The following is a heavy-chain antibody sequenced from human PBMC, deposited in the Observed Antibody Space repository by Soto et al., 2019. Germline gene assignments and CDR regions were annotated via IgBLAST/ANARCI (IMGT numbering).Heavy chain of an antibody. J-gene: IGHJ6*02. CDR1: GFTFNYYW. CDR3: ARDRERVIVNGGIALGAMEV. D-gene: IGHD2-21*01. CDR2: VKPDGSAT. Sequence: GGSLRLSCAASGFTFNYYWMTWVRQAPGKGLEWVANVKPDGSATFYADSLKGRFTISRDNAKNSVSLQMDSLRADDTAVYYCARDRERVIVNGGIALGAMEVWGHGTTVTVSS. V-gene: IGHV3-7*03.